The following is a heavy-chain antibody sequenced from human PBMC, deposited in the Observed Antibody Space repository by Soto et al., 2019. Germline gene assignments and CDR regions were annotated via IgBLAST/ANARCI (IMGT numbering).Heavy chain of an antibody. Sequence: PSETLSLTCTVSGGSTSSADYYWSWIRQPPGKGLEWIGYIYHSGSTNYNPSLKSRVTISVDTSKNQFSLKLSSVTAADTAVYYCARASPPRGYSYGRKVYYYYGMDVWGQGTTVTGLL. CDR2: IYHSGST. V-gene: IGHV4-30-4*01. CDR1: GGSTSSADYY. D-gene: IGHD5-18*01. J-gene: IGHJ6*02. CDR3: ARASPPRGYSYGRKVYYYYGMDV.